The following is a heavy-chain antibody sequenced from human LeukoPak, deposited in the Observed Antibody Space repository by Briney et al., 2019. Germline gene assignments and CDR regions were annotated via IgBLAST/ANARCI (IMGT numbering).Heavy chain of an antibody. V-gene: IGHV3-33*01. J-gene: IGHJ6*02. Sequence: GGSLRLSCAASGFTFSSYGMHWVRQAPGKGLEWVAVIWYDGSNKYYADSVKGRFTISRDNSKNTLYLQMNSLRAEDTAVYYCAREEDYYGSGSSGTDVWGQGTTVTVSS. D-gene: IGHD3-10*01. CDR2: IWYDGSNK. CDR3: AREEDYYGSGSSGTDV. CDR1: GFTFSSYG.